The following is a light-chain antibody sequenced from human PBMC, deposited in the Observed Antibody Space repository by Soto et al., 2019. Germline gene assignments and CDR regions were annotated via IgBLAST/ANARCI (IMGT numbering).Light chain of an antibody. J-gene: IGLJ3*02. Sequence: QSALTQPASVSGSPGQSITISCTGTRSDVGGFNYVSWYQQHPGKAPKVIIYEVSNRPSGVSNRFSGSKSGNTASLTISGLHTEDEAHYYCASYTDTATRVFGGGTKVTVL. CDR1: RSDVGGFNY. CDR3: ASYTDTATRV. V-gene: IGLV2-14*01. CDR2: EVS.